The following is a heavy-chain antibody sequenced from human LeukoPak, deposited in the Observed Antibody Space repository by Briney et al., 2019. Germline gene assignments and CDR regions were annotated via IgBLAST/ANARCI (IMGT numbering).Heavy chain of an antibody. CDR1: GFTFRSYG. CDR3: AKEGWTSSWILSFDY. Sequence: PGGSLRLSRAASGFTFRSYGMHWVRQAPGKGLEWVAVISYGGGKRYYADSVKGRFTISRDNSKNTLSLQMSSQRAEATALYYCAKEGWTSSWILSFDYWGQGTLVTVSS. V-gene: IGHV3-30*18. J-gene: IGHJ4*02. CDR2: ISYGGGKR. D-gene: IGHD5-18*01.